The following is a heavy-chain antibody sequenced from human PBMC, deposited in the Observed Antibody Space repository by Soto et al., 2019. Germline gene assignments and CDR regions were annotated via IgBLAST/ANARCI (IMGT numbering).Heavy chain of an antibody. Sequence: SETLSLTCTVSVTSISSYYGIWIRQPPGKGLEWIANIHYSGTTNYNPSLASRVTLSVDTSKNQFSLKMTSVTAADRAMYFCARYNSYAIDYWGRGTLVTVSS. J-gene: IGHJ4*02. D-gene: IGHD2-8*01. CDR3: ARYNSYAIDY. CDR1: VTSISSYY. V-gene: IGHV4-59*01. CDR2: IHYSGTT.